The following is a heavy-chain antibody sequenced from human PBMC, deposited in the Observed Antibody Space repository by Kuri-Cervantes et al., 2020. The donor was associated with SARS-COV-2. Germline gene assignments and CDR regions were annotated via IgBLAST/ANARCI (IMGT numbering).Heavy chain of an antibody. CDR1: GFTFTSHA. Sequence: GGSLRLSCAVSGFTFTSHAMHWVRQAPGKGLEWVALISYDGSNKFYADSVKGRFTISRDNSKNTLYLQMNSLRAEDTAVYYCAKVVEVVVAAAFDYWGQGTLVTVSS. CDR2: ISYDGSNK. CDR3: AKVVEVVVAAAFDY. D-gene: IGHD2-15*01. J-gene: IGHJ4*02. V-gene: IGHV3-30*04.